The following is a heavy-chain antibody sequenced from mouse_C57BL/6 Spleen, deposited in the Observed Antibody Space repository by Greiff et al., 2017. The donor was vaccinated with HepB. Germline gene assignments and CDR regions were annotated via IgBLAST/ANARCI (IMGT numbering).Heavy chain of an antibody. CDR2: ISDGGSYT. V-gene: IGHV5-4*03. D-gene: IGHD2-5*01. CDR1: GFTFSSYA. CDR3: ASAYYSNPYAMDY. Sequence: EVKVVDSGGGLVKPGGSLKLSCAASGFTFSSYAMSWVRQTPEKRLEWVATISDGGSYTYYPDSVEGRFTISRDNAKNNLYLQMSHLKSEDTAMYYCASAYYSNPYAMDYWGQGTSVTVSS. J-gene: IGHJ4*01.